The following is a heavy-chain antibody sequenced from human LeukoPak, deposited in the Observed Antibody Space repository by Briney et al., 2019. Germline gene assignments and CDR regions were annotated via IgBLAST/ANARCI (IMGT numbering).Heavy chain of an antibody. V-gene: IGHV4-4*07. D-gene: IGHD6-19*01. CDR1: GGSISSYY. Sequence: SETLSLTCTVSGGSISSYYWSWIRQPAGKGLEWIGRIYTSGSTNYNPSLKSRVTMSVDTSKNQFSLKLSSVTAADTAVYYCARGLGYSSGPRKNWFDPWGQGTLVTVSS. J-gene: IGHJ5*02. CDR3: ARGLGYSSGPRKNWFDP. CDR2: IYTSGST.